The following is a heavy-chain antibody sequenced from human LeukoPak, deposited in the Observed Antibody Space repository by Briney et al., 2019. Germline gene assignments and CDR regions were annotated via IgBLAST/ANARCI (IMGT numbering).Heavy chain of an antibody. D-gene: IGHD6-19*01. CDR1: GHTFTAYY. Sequence: ASVKVSRTASGHTFTAYYMHWVRQAPGQGLEWMGWINPNSGGTKNTQKSQARDTMTRDTSISTGYMELSNLSSDDTAVYYCAWYSSGSYSDNWGQGTLVTVSS. CDR2: INPNSGGT. V-gene: IGHV1-2*02. J-gene: IGHJ4*02. CDR3: AWYSSGSYSDN.